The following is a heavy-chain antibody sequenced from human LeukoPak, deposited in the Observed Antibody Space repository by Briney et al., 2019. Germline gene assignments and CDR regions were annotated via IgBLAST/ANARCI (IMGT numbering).Heavy chain of an antibody. Sequence: PGGSLRLSCAASGFTFSSHAMSWVRQAPGKGLEWVSAIGGNGGNTYYADSVKGRFTISRDNSKSVLYLQVNSLRAEDTAVYYCAKVGRLLPYYFDYWGQGPLVTVSS. CDR1: GFTFSSHA. CDR2: IGGNGGNT. J-gene: IGHJ4*02. V-gene: IGHV3-23*01. CDR3: AKVGRLLPYYFDY.